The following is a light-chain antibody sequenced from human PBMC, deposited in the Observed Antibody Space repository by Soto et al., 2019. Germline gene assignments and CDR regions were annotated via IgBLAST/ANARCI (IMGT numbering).Light chain of an antibody. CDR2: GAS. J-gene: IGKJ1*01. CDR1: QSVGSN. CDR3: QQYNNWPRT. Sequence: EILMTQSPATLSVSPGEGATLSCRASQSVGSNLAWYQQKPGQAPRLLIYGASTRATGIPARFSGSGSGTDFILTISSLQSEDSAVYYCQQYNNWPRTFGQGTKV. V-gene: IGKV3-15*01.